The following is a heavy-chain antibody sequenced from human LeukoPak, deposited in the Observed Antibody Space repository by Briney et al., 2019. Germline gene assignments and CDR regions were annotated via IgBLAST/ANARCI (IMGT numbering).Heavy chain of an antibody. CDR3: ASRSSSGEPMVRGVNSRHFDY. D-gene: IGHD3-10*01. CDR1: GGSFSDYY. V-gene: IGHV4-34*01. Sequence: PSETLSLTCAVYGGSFSDYYWSWIRQPPGKGLEWIGEINHSGSTNYNPSLKSRVTISVDTSKNQFSLKLSSVTAADTAVYYCASRSSSGEPMVRGVNSRHFDYWGQGTLVTVSS. CDR2: INHSGST. J-gene: IGHJ4*02.